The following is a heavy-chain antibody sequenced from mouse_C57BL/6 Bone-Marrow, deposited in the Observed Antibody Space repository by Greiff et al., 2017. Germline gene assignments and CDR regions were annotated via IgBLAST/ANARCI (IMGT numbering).Heavy chain of an antibody. CDR3: ARADYDCYYALDY. D-gene: IGHD2-4*01. CDR2: ISSGGSYT. CDR1: GFTFSSYG. V-gene: IGHV5-6*02. Sequence: DVMLVESGGDLVKPGGSLKLSCAASGFTFSSYGMSWVRQTPDKRLEWVATISSGGSYTYYPDSVKGRFTISRDNAKNTLYLQMSRLKSEDTAMYYCARADYDCYYALDYWGQGTSVTVSS. J-gene: IGHJ4*01.